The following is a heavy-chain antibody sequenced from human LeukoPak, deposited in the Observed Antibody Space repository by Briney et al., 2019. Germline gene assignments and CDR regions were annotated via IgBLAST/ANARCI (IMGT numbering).Heavy chain of an antibody. CDR1: GGTFSSYA. CDR3: LGGSGYYHVFDY. D-gene: IGHD3-22*01. Sequence: SVKVSCKASGGTFSSYAISWVRQAPGQGLEWMGGIIPIFGTANYAQKFQGRVTITADESTSTAYMELSSLRSEDTAVYYCLGGSGYYHVFDYWGQGTLVTVSS. CDR2: IIPIFGTA. J-gene: IGHJ4*02. V-gene: IGHV1-69*13.